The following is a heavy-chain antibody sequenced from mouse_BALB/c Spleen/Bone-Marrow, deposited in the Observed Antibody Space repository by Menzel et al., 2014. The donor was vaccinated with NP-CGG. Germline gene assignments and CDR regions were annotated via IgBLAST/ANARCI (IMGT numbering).Heavy chain of an antibody. J-gene: IGHJ4*01. D-gene: IGHD4-1*01. Sequence: VQVVESGPGLVQPSQSLSITCTVSGFSLTSYGVHWVRQSPGKGLEWLGVIWSGGSTDYNAAFISRLSISKDNSKSQVFFKMNSLQANDTAIYYCARDRWSSSGTPYAMDYWGQGTSVTVSS. V-gene: IGHV2-2*02. CDR1: GFSLTSYG. CDR2: IWSGGST. CDR3: ARDRWSSSGTPYAMDY.